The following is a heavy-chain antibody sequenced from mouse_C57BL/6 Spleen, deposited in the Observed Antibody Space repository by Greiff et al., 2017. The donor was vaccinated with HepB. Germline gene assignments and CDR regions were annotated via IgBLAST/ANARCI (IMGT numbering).Heavy chain of an antibody. CDR1: GFTFSDYY. CDR3: ARDLSYYYGSSYCYFDY. J-gene: IGHJ2*01. D-gene: IGHD1-1*01. V-gene: IGHV5-16*01. Sequence: EVKVEESEGGLVQPGSSMKLSCTASGFTFSDYYMAWVRQVPEKGLEWVANINYDGSSTYYLDSLKSRFIISRDNAKNILYLQVSSLKSEDTATYYCARDLSYYYGSSYCYFDYWGQGTTLTVSS. CDR2: INYDGSST.